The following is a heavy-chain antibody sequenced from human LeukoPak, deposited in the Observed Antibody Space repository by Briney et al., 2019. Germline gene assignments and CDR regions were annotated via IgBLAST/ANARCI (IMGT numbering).Heavy chain of an antibody. CDR1: GFTFTSYS. V-gene: IGHV3-23*01. D-gene: IGHD1-26*01. J-gene: IGHJ4*02. CDR2: ISGGGGST. CDR3: AKGGKWDVTPFDY. Sequence: PGGSLRLSRAASGFTFTSYSMNWVRQAPGKGLEWDSTISGGGGSTYYADSVKGRFTISRDNSKNTLYLQVNSLRAEDTAVYYCAKGGKWDVTPFDYWGQGTLLTVSS.